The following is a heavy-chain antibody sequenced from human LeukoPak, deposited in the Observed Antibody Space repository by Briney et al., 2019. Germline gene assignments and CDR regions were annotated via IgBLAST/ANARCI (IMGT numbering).Heavy chain of an antibody. D-gene: IGHD1-1*01. Sequence: ASVKVSCKASGYTFTGYYMHWVRQAPGQGLEWMGWMNPNSGNTGYAQKFQGRVTMTRNTSISTAYMELSSLRSEDTAVYYCARSPNGYFDYWGQGTLVTVSS. CDR1: GYTFTGYY. J-gene: IGHJ4*02. CDR3: ARSPNGYFDY. CDR2: MNPNSGNT. V-gene: IGHV1-8*02.